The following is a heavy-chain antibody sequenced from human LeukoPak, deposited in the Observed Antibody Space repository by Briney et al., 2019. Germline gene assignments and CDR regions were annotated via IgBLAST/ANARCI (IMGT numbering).Heavy chain of an antibody. V-gene: IGHV3-21*01. D-gene: IGHD6-6*01. CDR2: ISSSSSYI. CDR1: GFTFSSYS. Sequence: GGSLRLSCAASGFTFSSYSMNWVRQAPGKGLEWVSSISSSSSYIYYADSVKGRFTISRDNAKNSLYLQVNSLRAEDTAVYYCAREYSSSSNHFDYWGQGTLVTVSS. CDR3: AREYSSSSNHFDY. J-gene: IGHJ4*02.